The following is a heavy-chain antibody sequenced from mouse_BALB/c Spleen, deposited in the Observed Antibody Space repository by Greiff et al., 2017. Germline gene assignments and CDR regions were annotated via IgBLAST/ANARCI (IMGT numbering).Heavy chain of an antibody. J-gene: IGHJ3*01. Sequence: VQLQQSGTVLARPGASVKMSCKASGYSFTSYWMHWVKQRPGQGLEWIGAIYPGNSDTSYNQKFKGKAKLTAVTSASTAYMELSSLTNEDSAVYYCTRNYGNSPWFAYWGQGTLVTVSA. CDR2: IYPGNSDT. CDR3: TRNYGNSPWFAY. CDR1: GYSFTSYW. V-gene: IGHV1-5*01. D-gene: IGHD1-1*01.